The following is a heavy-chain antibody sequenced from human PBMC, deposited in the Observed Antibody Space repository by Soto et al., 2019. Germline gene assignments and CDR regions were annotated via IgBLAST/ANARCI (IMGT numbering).Heavy chain of an antibody. J-gene: IGHJ4*02. V-gene: IGHV1-2*04. CDR1: GYTFTGYY. CDR3: ARSFLEYFDY. Sequence: QVQLVQSGAEVKKPGASVKVSCKASGYTFTGYYMHWVRQAPGQGLEWMGWINPNSGGTNYAKKFQGWVTMTKDTSISTAYMELSRLRSDDTAVYYCARSFLEYFDYWGQGTLVTVSS. D-gene: IGHD3-3*01. CDR2: INPNSGGT.